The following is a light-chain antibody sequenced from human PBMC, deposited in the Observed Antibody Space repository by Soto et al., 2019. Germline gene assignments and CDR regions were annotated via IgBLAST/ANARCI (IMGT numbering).Light chain of an antibody. Sequence: DIQMTQSPSSLSASVGDRVTITCRASLTITKYLNWFQQKPGEAPKLLIYGASNLYSGVPSRFSGSGSGTDFSLSLSGLQPEDFATYYCQQTSETPITFGQGTRLEIK. CDR3: QQTSETPIT. J-gene: IGKJ5*01. CDR2: GAS. V-gene: IGKV1-39*01. CDR1: LTITKY.